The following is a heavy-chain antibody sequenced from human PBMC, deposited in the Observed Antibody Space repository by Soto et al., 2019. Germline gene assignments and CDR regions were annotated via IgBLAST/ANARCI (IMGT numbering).Heavy chain of an antibody. J-gene: IGHJ3*02. CDR1: GGTFSSYA. D-gene: IGHD6-13*01. CDR2: IIPIFGTA. V-gene: IGHV1-69*01. CDR3: ARDRWIAAAGTKFAFDI. Sequence: QVPLVQSGAEVKKPGSSVKVSCKASGGTFSSYAISWVRQAPGQGLEWMGGIIPIFGTANYAQKFQGRVTITADESTSTAYMELSSLRSEDTAVYYCARDRWIAAAGTKFAFDIWGQGTMVTVSS.